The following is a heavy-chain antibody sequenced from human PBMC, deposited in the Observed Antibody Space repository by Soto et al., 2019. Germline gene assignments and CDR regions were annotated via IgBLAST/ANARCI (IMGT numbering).Heavy chain of an antibody. V-gene: IGHV3-21*01. CDR1: GFTFSSYS. CDR2: ISSSSSYI. CDR3: SGQGCSSTTCRWVDP. J-gene: IGHJ5*02. Sequence: EVQLVESGGGLVKPGGSLRLSCAASGFTFSSYSMNWVRQAPGTGLEWVSSISSSSSYIYYADSVKGRFTISRDNATKSLYLQMNSLRAEDTAVYYFSGQGCSSTTCRWVDPWGQGTLVTVSS. D-gene: IGHD2-2*01.